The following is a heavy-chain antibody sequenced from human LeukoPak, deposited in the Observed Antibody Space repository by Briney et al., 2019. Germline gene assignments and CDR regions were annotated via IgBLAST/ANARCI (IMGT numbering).Heavy chain of an antibody. CDR3: ARGRMGIVVVPAALSFDY. Sequence: PSETLSLTCAVYGGSFSGYYWSWIRQPPGKGLEWIGEINHSGSTNYNPSLKSRVTISVDTSKNQFSLKLSSVTAADTAVYYCARGRMGIVVVPAALSFDYWGLGTLVTVSS. J-gene: IGHJ4*02. V-gene: IGHV4-34*01. D-gene: IGHD2-2*03. CDR1: GGSFSGYY. CDR2: INHSGST.